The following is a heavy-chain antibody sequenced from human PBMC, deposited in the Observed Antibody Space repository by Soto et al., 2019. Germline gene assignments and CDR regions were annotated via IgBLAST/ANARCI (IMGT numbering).Heavy chain of an antibody. CDR1: GFKFEQYA. D-gene: IGHD5-18*01. CDR2: ISWNGGSL. J-gene: IGHJ5*01. Sequence: GGSLRLSCVASGFKFEQYAMSWVRQAPGKGPEWVSGISWNGGSLVYSDSVKGRFTISRDNAKNSLYLQMDDLRTEDTALYYCTKGPLYSYGYRDWFASWGQGTRGTVAS. CDR3: TKGPLYSYGYRDWFAS. V-gene: IGHV3-9*01.